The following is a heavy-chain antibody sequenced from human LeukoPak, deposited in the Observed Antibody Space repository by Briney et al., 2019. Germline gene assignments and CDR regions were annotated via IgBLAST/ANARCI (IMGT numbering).Heavy chain of an antibody. CDR2: IIPIFGTA. Sequence: ASVKVSCKGSGCTFSSYAISRGRQGPGQGLEWMWVIIPIFGTANYAHKFQGRGTITADESTSTAYKELSSLRSDDTAVYYCARALGYCSGGTCYTLGYWGHGTPVTASS. CDR3: ARALGYCSGGTCYTLGY. D-gene: IGHD2-15*01. J-gene: IGHJ4*01. CDR1: GCTFSSYA. V-gene: IGHV1-69*13.